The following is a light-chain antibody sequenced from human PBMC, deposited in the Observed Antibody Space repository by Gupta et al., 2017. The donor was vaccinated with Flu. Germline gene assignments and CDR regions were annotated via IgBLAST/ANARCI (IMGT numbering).Light chain of an antibody. Sequence: DIVLTQSPGTLSLSPVERATLSCRASQSVSGSYLAWYQHKPGQAPRLLIYGASTRATGIPDRFSGSGSGTDFTLTISRLEPEDFGMYYCQQYGSSPLTFGGGTKVEIK. CDR1: QSVSGSY. J-gene: IGKJ4*01. CDR3: QQYGSSPLT. CDR2: GAS. V-gene: IGKV3-20*01.